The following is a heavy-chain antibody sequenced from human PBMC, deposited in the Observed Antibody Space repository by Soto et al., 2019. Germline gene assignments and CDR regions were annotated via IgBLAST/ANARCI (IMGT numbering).Heavy chain of an antibody. V-gene: IGHV3-30-3*01. CDR2: ISYDGSNK. J-gene: IGHJ6*02. CDR3: ARDLAAAADQKYYYYYGMDV. CDR1: GFTFSSYA. Sequence: QVQLVESGGGVVQPGRSLRLSCAASGFTFSSYAMHWVRQAPGKGLEWVAVISYDGSNKYYADSVKGRFTISRDNANNTLYLQMNSLRAEDTAVYYCARDLAAAADQKYYYYYGMDVWGQGTTVTVSS. D-gene: IGHD6-13*01.